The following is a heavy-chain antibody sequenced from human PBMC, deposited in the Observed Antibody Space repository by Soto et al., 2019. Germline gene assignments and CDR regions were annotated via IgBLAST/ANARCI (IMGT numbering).Heavy chain of an antibody. V-gene: IGHV4-39*01. CDR1: GGSISSSSYY. Sequence: SETLSLTCTVSGGSISSSSYYWGWIRQPPGKGLEWIGSIYYSGSTYYNPSLKSRVTISVDTSKNQFSLKLSSVTAADTAVYYSARLARGNWNDDSYGMDVWGQGTTVTVSS. CDR2: IYYSGST. J-gene: IGHJ6*02. CDR3: ARLARGNWNDDSYGMDV. D-gene: IGHD1-20*01.